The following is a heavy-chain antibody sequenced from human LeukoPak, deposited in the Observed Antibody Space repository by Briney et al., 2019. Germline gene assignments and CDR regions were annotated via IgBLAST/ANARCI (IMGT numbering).Heavy chain of an antibody. CDR2: IKSNSDGGTT. D-gene: IGHD2-21*02. CDR1: GFTFSNAW. CDR3: TTEFLRIYCAGDCTSY. V-gene: IGHV3-15*01. J-gene: IGHJ4*02. Sequence: GGSLILSCAASGFTFSNAWMIWVRQAPGKGLEWVGRIKSNSDGGTTDYAAPVKGRFTISRDDSKNTLYLQMNSLKTEDTAVYYCTTEFLRIYCAGDCTSYWGQGTLVTVSS.